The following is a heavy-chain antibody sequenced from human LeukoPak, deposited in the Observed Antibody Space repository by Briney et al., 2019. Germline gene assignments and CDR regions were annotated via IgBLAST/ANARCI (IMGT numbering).Heavy chain of an antibody. Sequence: HPGGSLRLSCAASGFTFSSHTMSWVRQAPGKGLEWVSGISGSGVNTYYANSVKGRFTISRDKFMNTLYLQMNSLRAEDTAVYYCAKDLGTSWKRLNDAFDIWGQGTMVTVSS. CDR2: ISGSGVNT. D-gene: IGHD1-1*01. V-gene: IGHV3-23*01. J-gene: IGHJ3*02. CDR1: GFTFSSHT. CDR3: AKDLGTSWKRLNDAFDI.